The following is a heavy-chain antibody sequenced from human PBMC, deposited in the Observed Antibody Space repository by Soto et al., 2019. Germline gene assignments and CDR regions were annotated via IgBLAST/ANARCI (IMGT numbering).Heavy chain of an antibody. D-gene: IGHD2-21*01. CDR3: ARHIPVGYGMDV. Sequence: EVQLVESGGGLVLPGGSLRLSCAASGFTFSSYAMHWVRQAPGKGLECVSAITSNGGNTDYANSVKGRFTISRANSRNTLYLQMGSLRAEDMAVYYGARHIPVGYGMDVWGQGTTVTVSS. CDR2: ITSNGGNT. J-gene: IGHJ6*02. CDR1: GFTFSSYA. V-gene: IGHV3-64*01.